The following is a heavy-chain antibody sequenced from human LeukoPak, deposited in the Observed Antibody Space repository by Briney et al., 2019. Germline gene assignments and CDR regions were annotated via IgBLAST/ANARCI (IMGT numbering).Heavy chain of an antibody. D-gene: IGHD4-17*01. CDR1: GGSISSGSYY. CDR3: ARSPYGDYVVYLDY. CDR2: IYTSGST. J-gene: IGHJ4*02. Sequence: SETLSLTCSVSGGSISSGSYYWSWIRQPAGKGLEWIGRIYTSGSTNYNPSLKSRVTISVDTSKNQFSLKLSSVTAADTAVYYCARSPYGDYVVYLDYWGQGTLVTVSS. V-gene: IGHV4-61*02.